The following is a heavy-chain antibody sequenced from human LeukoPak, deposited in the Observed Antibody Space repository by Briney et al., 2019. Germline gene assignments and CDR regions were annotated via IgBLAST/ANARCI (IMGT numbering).Heavy chain of an antibody. CDR3: AREGSSGYFDY. CDR1: GGSISSSNW. V-gene: IGHV4-4*02. Sequence: PSETLSLTCAVSGGSISSSNWWSWVRQPPGKGLEWIGSIYYSGSTYYNPSLKSRVTISVDTSKNQFSLKLSSVTAADTAVYYCAREGSSGYFDYWGQGTLVTVSS. J-gene: IGHJ4*02. D-gene: IGHD6-19*01. CDR2: IYYSGST.